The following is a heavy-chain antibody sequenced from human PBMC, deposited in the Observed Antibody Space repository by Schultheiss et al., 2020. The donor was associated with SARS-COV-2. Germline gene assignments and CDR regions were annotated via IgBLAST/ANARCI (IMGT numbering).Heavy chain of an antibody. J-gene: IGHJ4*02. CDR3: ARYGSGWYDPPDY. V-gene: IGHV3-21*01. D-gene: IGHD6-19*01. Sequence: GESLKISCSASGFTFSSYSMNWVRQAPGKGLEWVSSISSSSSYIYYADSVKGRFTISRDNAKNSLYLQMNSLRAEDTAVYYCARYGSGWYDPPDYWGQGTLVTVSS. CDR2: ISSSSSYI. CDR1: GFTFSSYS.